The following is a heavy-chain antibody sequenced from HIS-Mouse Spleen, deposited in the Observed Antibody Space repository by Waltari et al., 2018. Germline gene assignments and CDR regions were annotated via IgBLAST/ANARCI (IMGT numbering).Heavy chain of an antibody. CDR3: AREIPYSSSWYGWYFDL. J-gene: IGHJ2*01. CDR1: GGSISSSSYY. CDR2: IYYSGST. V-gene: IGHV4-39*07. D-gene: IGHD6-13*01. Sequence: QLQLQESGPGLVKPSETLSLTCTVSGGSISSSSYYWGWIRQAPGKGLEWIGSIYYSGSTSYNPSLRSRVTISVDTSKNQFSLKLSSVTAADTAVYYCAREIPYSSSWYGWYFDLWGRGTLVTVSS.